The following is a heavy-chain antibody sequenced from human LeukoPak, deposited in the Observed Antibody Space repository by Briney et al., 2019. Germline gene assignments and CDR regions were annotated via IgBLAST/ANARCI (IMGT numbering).Heavy chain of an antibody. CDR3: ARAGELSSSYYMDV. Sequence: ASVKVSCKASGGTFSNYAVSWVRQAPGKGLEWMGGFDPEDGETIYAQKFQGRVTMTEDTSTDTAYMELSSLRSEDTAVYYCARAGELSSSYYMDVWGKGTTVTISS. J-gene: IGHJ6*03. CDR1: GGTFSNYA. V-gene: IGHV1-24*01. D-gene: IGHD3-16*02. CDR2: FDPEDGET.